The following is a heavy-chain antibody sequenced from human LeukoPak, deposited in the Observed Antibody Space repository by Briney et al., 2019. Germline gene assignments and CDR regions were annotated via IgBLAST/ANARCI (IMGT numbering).Heavy chain of an antibody. Sequence: SETLSLTCTVSGGSVSSPDSYWSWIRQPPGKGLEWIGSVYYIGTTSYNSSLKSRVTILVDRSKNQFSLEVTSMTAADTAVYYCARNTSSSPWFDPWGQGTLVTVSS. CDR2: VYYIGTT. D-gene: IGHD6-6*01. V-gene: IGHV4-61*08. J-gene: IGHJ5*02. CDR1: GGSVSSPDSY. CDR3: ARNTSSSPWFDP.